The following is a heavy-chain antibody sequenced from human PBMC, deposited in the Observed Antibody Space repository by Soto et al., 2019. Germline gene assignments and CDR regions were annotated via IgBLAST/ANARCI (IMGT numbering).Heavy chain of an antibody. D-gene: IGHD4-17*01. Sequence: PSETLSLTCAVSGYSISSGYYWGWIRQPPGKGLEWIGSIYHSGSTYYNPSLKSRVTISVDTSKNQFSLKLSSVTAADTAVYYCARDFDYGDSGGAFDIWGQGTMVTVS. V-gene: IGHV4-38-2*02. CDR3: ARDFDYGDSGGAFDI. J-gene: IGHJ3*02. CDR2: IYHSGST. CDR1: GYSISSGYY.